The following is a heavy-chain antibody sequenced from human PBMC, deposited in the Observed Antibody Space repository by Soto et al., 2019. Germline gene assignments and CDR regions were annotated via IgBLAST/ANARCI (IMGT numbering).Heavy chain of an antibody. J-gene: IGHJ4*02. CDR3: AAVRGVIISYFDY. Sequence: GGSLRLSCAASGFTFSSYAMSWVRQAPGKGLEWVSAISGSGGSTYYADSVKGRFTISRDNSKNTLYLQMNSLRAEDTAVYYCAAVRGVIISYFDYWGQGTLVTVSS. CDR1: GFTFSSYA. D-gene: IGHD3-10*01. CDR2: ISGSGGST. V-gene: IGHV3-23*01.